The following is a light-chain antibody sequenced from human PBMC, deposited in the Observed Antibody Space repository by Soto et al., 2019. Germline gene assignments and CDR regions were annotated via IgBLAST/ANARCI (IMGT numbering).Light chain of an antibody. J-gene: IGLJ2*01. Sequence: QSVVTQPPSVSGAPGQRVTISCTGSSSNIGAGYDVHWYQQFPGTAPKLLIYGNNNRPSGVTDRFSGSKSDTSASLDITGLQAEDEADYYCQSFDTRLNSVVFGGGTKLTVL. CDR3: QSFDTRLNSVV. V-gene: IGLV1-40*01. CDR2: GNN. CDR1: SSNIGAGYD.